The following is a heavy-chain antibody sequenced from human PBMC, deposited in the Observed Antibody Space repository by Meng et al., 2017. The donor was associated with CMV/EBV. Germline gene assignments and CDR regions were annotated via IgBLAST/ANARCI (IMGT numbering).Heavy chain of an antibody. CDR2: IYYSGST. J-gene: IGHJ6*02. D-gene: IGHD3-3*01. CDR1: GGSVSSGSYY. Sequence: GSLRLSCTVSGGSVSSGSYYWSWIRQPPGKGLEWTGYIYYSGSTNYNPSLKSRVTISVDTSKNQFSLKLSSVTAADTAVYYCARERGYDLTYYYYGMDVWGQGTTVTVSS. CDR3: ARERGYDLTYYYYGMDV. V-gene: IGHV4-61*01.